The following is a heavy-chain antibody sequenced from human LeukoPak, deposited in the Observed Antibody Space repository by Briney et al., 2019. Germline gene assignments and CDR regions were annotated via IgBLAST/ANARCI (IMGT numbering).Heavy chain of an antibody. CDR1: GYTFTSYA. D-gene: IGHD6-13*01. Sequence: GASVNVSCKASGYTFTSYAMNWVRQAPGQGLEWMGWINTNTGNPTYAQGFTGRFVFSLDTSVSTAYLQISSLKAEDTAVYYCARIRSPTGYRISDAFDIWGQGTMVTVSS. CDR3: ARIRSPTGYRISDAFDI. CDR2: INTNTGNP. V-gene: IGHV7-4-1*02. J-gene: IGHJ3*02.